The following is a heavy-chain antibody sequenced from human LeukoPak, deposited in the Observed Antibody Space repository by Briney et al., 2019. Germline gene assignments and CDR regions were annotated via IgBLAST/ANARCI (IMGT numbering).Heavy chain of an antibody. CDR3: AGQNVGVGTT. Sequence: KPSETLSLTCSVSGGSITTYYWAWIRQSPEKGLEWIGYSYHSGYANYNPSFKSRVTISVDTSKNQFSLNLNSVTPADTALYFCAGQNVGVGTTWGQGTHVIVSS. V-gene: IGHV4-59*01. D-gene: IGHD2-21*02. CDR2: SYHSGYA. CDR1: GGSITTYY. J-gene: IGHJ5*02.